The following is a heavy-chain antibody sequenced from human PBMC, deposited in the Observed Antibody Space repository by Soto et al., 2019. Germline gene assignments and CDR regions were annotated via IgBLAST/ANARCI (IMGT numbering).Heavy chain of an antibody. V-gene: IGHV1-69*13. Sequence: SVEACCKASGGAYSSCASSWVQQAHGQGLEWMGGIIPIFGTANYAQKFQGRVTITADESTSTAYMELSSLRSEDTAVYYCARGSIFGVVPSYGMDVWGQGTTVTVSS. CDR3: ARGSIFGVVPSYGMDV. J-gene: IGHJ6*02. D-gene: IGHD3-3*01. CDR2: IIPIFGTA. CDR1: GGAYSSCA.